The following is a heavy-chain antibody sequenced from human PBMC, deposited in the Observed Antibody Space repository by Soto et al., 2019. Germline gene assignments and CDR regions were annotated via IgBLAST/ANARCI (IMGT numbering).Heavy chain of an antibody. CDR1: GDSISSGDYS. CDR2: IYYSGTT. J-gene: IGHJ4*02. CDR3: ARDFKRYSSSPGALEY. V-gene: IGHV4-30-4*01. Sequence: QVQLQESGPGLVQPSQTLSLTCTVSGDSISSGDYSWSWVRQSPGKGLEWIGCIYYSGTTYYNPSLETRLTMSVDTSKNQFSLRLSSVTAADTPMYFCARDFKRYSSSPGALEYWGQGTLVTVSS. D-gene: IGHD6-6*01.